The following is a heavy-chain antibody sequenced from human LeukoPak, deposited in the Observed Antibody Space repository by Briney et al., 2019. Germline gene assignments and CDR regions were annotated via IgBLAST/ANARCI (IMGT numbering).Heavy chain of an antibody. Sequence: PGGSLRLSCAASGFTLSFYTMNWVRQAPGKGLEWVSFISSSSNYIYYADSVKGRFTISRDNAKNSLYLQMDSLRAEDTAVYYCARDPSGTYYPRVSGALDIWGQGTMVTVSS. J-gene: IGHJ3*02. CDR1: GFTLSFYT. V-gene: IGHV3-21*01. CDR2: ISSSSNYI. CDR3: ARDPSGTYYPRVSGALDI. D-gene: IGHD1-26*01.